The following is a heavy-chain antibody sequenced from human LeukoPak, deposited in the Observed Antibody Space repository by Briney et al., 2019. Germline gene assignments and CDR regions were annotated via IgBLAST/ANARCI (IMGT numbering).Heavy chain of an antibody. CDR2: ISAYSGNT. D-gene: IGHD2-2*02. Sequence: GASVKVSCKASHYTFTSYGISWVRQAPGQGLEWMGWISAYSGNTNYAQNLQGRVTMTTDTSTSTAYMELRSLRSDDTAVYYCARETCSGISCYIDYWGQGSLVTVSS. V-gene: IGHV1-18*01. J-gene: IGHJ4*02. CDR1: HYTFTSYG. CDR3: ARETCSGISCYIDY.